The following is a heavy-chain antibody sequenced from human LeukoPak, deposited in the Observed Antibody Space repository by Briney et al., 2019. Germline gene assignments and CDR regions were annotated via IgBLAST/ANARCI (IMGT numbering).Heavy chain of an antibody. CDR1: GYTFTSYA. CDR2: INAGNGNT. Sequence: ASVKVSCKASGYTFTSYAVHWVRQAPGQRLEWMGWINAGNGNTKYSQKFQGRVTITRDTSASTAYMELSSLRSEDTAVYYCAREGGYNWNADAFDIWGQGTMVTVSS. V-gene: IGHV1-3*01. CDR3: AREGGYNWNADAFDI. J-gene: IGHJ3*02. D-gene: IGHD1-20*01.